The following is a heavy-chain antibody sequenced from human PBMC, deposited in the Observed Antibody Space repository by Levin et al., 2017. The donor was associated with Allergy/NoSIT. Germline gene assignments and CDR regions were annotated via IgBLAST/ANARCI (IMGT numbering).Heavy chain of an antibody. Sequence: PSETLSLTCSVSGGSVSSSSHYWGWIRQPPGKGLEWIGSIYYRGSTNYNPSLRSRGTISFDTSKNQFSLELYSVTAADTAVYYCAREIRIGQWLIRGGSYYFDFWGQGILVAVSS. CDR3: AREIRIGQWLIRGGSYYFDF. CDR1: GGSVSSSSHY. V-gene: IGHV4-39*07. CDR2: IYYRGST. D-gene: IGHD6-19*01. J-gene: IGHJ4*02.